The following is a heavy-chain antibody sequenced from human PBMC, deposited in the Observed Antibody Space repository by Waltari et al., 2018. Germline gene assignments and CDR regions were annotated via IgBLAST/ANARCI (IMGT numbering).Heavy chain of an antibody. Sequence: QVPLVQSGAEVKKPGASVKVSCRAFGYSFTTYGINWVRQAPGQGLEWMGWISPYNGDTQYSQKFQGRLTMTRNTSTSTAYMELTSLRSDDTAIYYCSRAKSIINYAFHFDHWGQGSLVTVSS. CDR2: ISPYNGDT. CDR3: SRAKSIINYAFHFDH. D-gene: IGHD2-2*01. V-gene: IGHV1-18*04. J-gene: IGHJ4*02. CDR1: GYSFTTYG.